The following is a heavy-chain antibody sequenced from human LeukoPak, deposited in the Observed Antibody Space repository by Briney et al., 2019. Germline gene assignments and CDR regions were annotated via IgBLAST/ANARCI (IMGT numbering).Heavy chain of an antibody. CDR1: GFTFSNAW. J-gene: IGHJ6*02. V-gene: IGHV3-15*01. CDR2: IKSKTDGGTT. Sequence: PGGSLRLSCAASGFTFSNAWMSWVRQAPGKGLEWVGRIKSKTDGGTTDYAAPVKGRFTISRDDSKNTLYLQMNSLKTEDTAVYYCTTSYYYYHGMDVWGQGTTVTVSS. CDR3: TTSYYYYHGMDV.